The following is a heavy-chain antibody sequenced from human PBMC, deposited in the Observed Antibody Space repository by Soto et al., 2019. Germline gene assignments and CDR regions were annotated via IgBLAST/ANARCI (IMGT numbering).Heavy chain of an antibody. CDR2: IYYSGST. J-gene: IGHJ3*01. CDR1: GGSISSYY. CDR3: ARVWGGAFDF. Sequence: QVQLQESGPGLVKPSETLSLTCTVSGGSISSYYWSWIRQPPGKGLEWIGYIYYSGSTNYNPSLKSRVTISVDTSKNQFSLKLSSVTAADTAVYYGARVWGGAFDFWGQGTMVTVSS. V-gene: IGHV4-59*01. D-gene: IGHD3-10*01.